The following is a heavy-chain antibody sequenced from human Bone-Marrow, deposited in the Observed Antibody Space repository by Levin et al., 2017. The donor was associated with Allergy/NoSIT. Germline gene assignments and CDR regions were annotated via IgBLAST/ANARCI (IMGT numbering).Heavy chain of an antibody. CDR3: ARDHVGSLGVYYFDY. Sequence: GESLKISCAASGFTFSDYYMSWIRQAPGKGLEWVSYISSSGSTIYYADSVKGRFTISRDNAKNSLYLQMNSLRAEDTAVYYCARDHVGSLGVYYFDYWGQGTLVTVSS. D-gene: IGHD3-16*01. V-gene: IGHV3-11*01. J-gene: IGHJ4*02. CDR2: ISSSGSTI. CDR1: GFTFSDYY.